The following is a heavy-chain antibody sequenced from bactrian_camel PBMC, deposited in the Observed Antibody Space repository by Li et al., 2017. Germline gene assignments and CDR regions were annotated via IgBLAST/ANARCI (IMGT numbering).Heavy chain of an antibody. D-gene: IGHD6*01. CDR1: GDTIGRYC. CDR2: IYIGGDST. J-gene: IGHJ4*01. CDR3: AATLWYGASWHACTPGSYNY. Sequence: HVQLVESGGGSVQVGGSLTLSCVASGDTIGRYCMAWFRQAPGNEREGVAAIYIGGDSTYYADSVKDRFTISHDNAKNTQYLQMNSLKPEDTAMYYCAATLWYGASWHACTPGSYNYWGQGTQVTVS. V-gene: IGHV3S1*01.